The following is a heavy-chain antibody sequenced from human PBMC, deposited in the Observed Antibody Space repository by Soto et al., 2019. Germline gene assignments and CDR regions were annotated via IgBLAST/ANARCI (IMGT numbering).Heavy chain of an antibody. Sequence: QVQLQESGPGLVKPSETLSLTCTVSDGSIGGYYWSWIRQPPGKRLEWVGYIYYSGSTNYNPSLKNRVTMSVDTSRNQLSLRLSSVTAADTAIYYCARAGSSWVNWFDPWGQGTLVTVSS. CDR3: ARAGSSWVNWFDP. D-gene: IGHD6-13*01. CDR1: DGSIGGYY. CDR2: IYYSGST. J-gene: IGHJ5*02. V-gene: IGHV4-59*01.